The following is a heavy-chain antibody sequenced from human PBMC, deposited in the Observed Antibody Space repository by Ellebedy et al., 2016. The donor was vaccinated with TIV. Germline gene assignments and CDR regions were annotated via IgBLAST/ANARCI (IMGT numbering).Heavy chain of an antibody. V-gene: IGHV3-48*02. CDR2: INAGGERI. Sequence: GESLKISCAGSGFNFGDYSMNWVRQAPGKGPEWISYINAGGERIYYADSVKGRFTISRDNARNILYLHMNSLRDEDTAVYYCASRAASWYSDNNWFDPWGQGSPVTVSS. D-gene: IGHD6-13*01. J-gene: IGHJ5*02. CDR1: GFNFGDYS. CDR3: ASRAASWYSDNNWFDP.